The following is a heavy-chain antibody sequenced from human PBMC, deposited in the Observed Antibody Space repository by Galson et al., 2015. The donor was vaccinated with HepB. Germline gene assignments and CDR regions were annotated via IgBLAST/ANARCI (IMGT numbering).Heavy chain of an antibody. D-gene: IGHD3-22*01. J-gene: IGHJ1*01. CDR1: GFTLSSYW. Sequence: SLRLSCAASGFTLSSYWMSWVRQAPGKGLEWVANIKQDGGEKYYMDSVKSRFTISRDTAKNLLYLQMNSLRAEDTAVYCCARMGGYYYDNDGFKVAPSADYFHHWGQGTLVTVSS. CDR3: ARMGGYYYDNDGFKVAPSADYFHH. CDR2: IKQDGGEK. V-gene: IGHV3-7*05.